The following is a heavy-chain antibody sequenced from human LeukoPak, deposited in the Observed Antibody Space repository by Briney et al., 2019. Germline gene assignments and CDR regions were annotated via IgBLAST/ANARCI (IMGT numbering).Heavy chain of an antibody. CDR1: GFTFSSYG. D-gene: IGHD6-6*01. CDR3: AREYGRGSSSSRGTFDY. CDR2: ISYDGSNK. Sequence: GGSLRLSCAASGFTFSSYGMHWVRQAPGKGLEWVAVISYDGSNKYYADSVKGRFTISRDNSKNTLYLQMNSLRAEDTAVYYCAREYGRGSSSSRGTFDYWGQGTLVTVSS. V-gene: IGHV3-30*03. J-gene: IGHJ4*02.